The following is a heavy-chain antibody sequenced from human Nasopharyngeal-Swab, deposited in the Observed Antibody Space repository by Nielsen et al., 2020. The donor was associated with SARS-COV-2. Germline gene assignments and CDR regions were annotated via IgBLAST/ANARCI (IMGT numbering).Heavy chain of an antibody. Sequence: SETLSLTCAVYGGSFSGYYWSWIRQPPGKGLEWIGEINHSGSTNYNPSLKSRVTISADTSKNQFSLRLISVTAADTAVYYCARGRSEDYGGDRFDYWGQGTLVTVSS. CDR3: ARGRSEDYGGDRFDY. D-gene: IGHD4-23*01. J-gene: IGHJ4*02. CDR1: GGSFSGYY. V-gene: IGHV4-34*01. CDR2: INHSGST.